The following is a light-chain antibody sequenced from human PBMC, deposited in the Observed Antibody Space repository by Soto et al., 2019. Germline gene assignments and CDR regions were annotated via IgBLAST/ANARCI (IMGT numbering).Light chain of an antibody. V-gene: IGLV3-21*04. J-gene: IGLJ2*01. CDR2: YDS. CDR1: NIGSKS. Sequence: SYELTQPPSVSVAPGKTARITCGGNNIGSKSVHWYQQKPGQAPVLVIYYDSDRPSRIPERFSGSNSGNTATLTISRVEAGDEADYYCQVWDSSSDHPFGGGTKLTVL. CDR3: QVWDSSSDHP.